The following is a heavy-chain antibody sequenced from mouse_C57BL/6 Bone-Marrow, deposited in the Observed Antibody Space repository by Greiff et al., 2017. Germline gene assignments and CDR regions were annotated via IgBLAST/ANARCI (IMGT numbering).Heavy chain of an antibody. CDR2: INPNNGGT. CDR3: HYDGYFQFAY. D-gene: IGHD2-3*01. Sequence: EVQLQQSGPELVKPGASVKMSCKASGYTFTDYNMHWVKQSHGKSLEWIGYINPNNGGTSYNQKFKGKATLTVNKSSSTAYMELRSLTSEDSAVXYCHYDGYFQFAYWGQGTLVTVSA. J-gene: IGHJ3*01. CDR1: GYTFTDYN. V-gene: IGHV1-22*01.